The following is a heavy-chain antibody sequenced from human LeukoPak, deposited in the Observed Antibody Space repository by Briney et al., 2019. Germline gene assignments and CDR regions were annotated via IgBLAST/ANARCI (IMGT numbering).Heavy chain of an antibody. Sequence: PGGSLRLSCAASGFTVSSNYMSWVRQAPGKGLEWVSVIYSGGSTYYADSVKGRFTISRDNSKNTLYLQMNSLRAEDTAVYYCAGGYCSSTSCSTYWGQGTLVTVSS. D-gene: IGHD2-2*01. V-gene: IGHV3-53*01. J-gene: IGHJ4*02. CDR1: GFTVSSNY. CDR3: AGGYCSSTSCSTY. CDR2: IYSGGST.